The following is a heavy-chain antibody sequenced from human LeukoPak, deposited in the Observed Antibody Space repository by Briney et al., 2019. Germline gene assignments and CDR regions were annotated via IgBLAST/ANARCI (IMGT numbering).Heavy chain of an antibody. CDR1: GYTFTGYY. D-gene: IGHD3-22*01. CDR2: INPNSGGT. Sequence: ASVKVSCKASGYTFTGYYMHWVRQAPGQGLEWMGWINPNSGGTNYAQKFQGRVTMTRDTSISTAYMELSRLSSDDTAVYYCARDVRTYYYDSSGYGYWGQGTLVTVSS. CDR3: ARDVRTYYYDSSGYGY. V-gene: IGHV1-2*02. J-gene: IGHJ4*02.